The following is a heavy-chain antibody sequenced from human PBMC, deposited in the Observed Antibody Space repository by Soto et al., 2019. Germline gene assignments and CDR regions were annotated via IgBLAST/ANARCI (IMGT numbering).Heavy chain of an antibody. CDR1: GFTFSDXY. CDR3: ARGHLRYFDWFYGMDV. Sequence: PGGSLRLSCAASGFTFSDXYXSXIRHAPGKGLEWVSYISSSGSTIYYADSVKGRFTISRDNAKNSLYLQMNSLRAEDTAVYYCARGHLRYFDWFYGMDVWGQGTTVTVSS. CDR2: ISSSGSTI. V-gene: IGHV3-11*01. J-gene: IGHJ6*02. D-gene: IGHD3-9*01.